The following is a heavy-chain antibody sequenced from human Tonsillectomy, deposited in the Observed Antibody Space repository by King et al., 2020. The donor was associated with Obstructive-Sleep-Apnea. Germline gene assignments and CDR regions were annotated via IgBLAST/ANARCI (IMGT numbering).Heavy chain of an antibody. D-gene: IGHD3-9*01. CDR1: GFNFSNYA. Sequence: VQLVESGGGVVQPGRSLRISCAASGFNFSNYAMHWVRQAPGEGLDWVAVISYDGRRKYYRDTVRGRFTISRDNSKNTLNLQMNRLRVEDTAVYYCARDMRSYDILTGTKDWGQGTLVSVSS. V-gene: IGHV3-30*04. J-gene: IGHJ4*02. CDR3: ARDMRSYDILTGTKD. CDR2: ISYDGRRK.